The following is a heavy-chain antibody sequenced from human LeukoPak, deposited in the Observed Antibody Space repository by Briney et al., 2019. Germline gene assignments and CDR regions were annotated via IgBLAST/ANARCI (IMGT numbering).Heavy chain of an antibody. Sequence: PGGSLRLSCAASEFTFTSYEMNWVRQAPGKGLEWVSYISSSGSTIYYADSVKGRFTISRDNAKNSLYLQMNSLRAEDTAVYYCARDLGGYSYGSHFDYWGQGTLVTVSS. V-gene: IGHV3-48*03. CDR3: ARDLGGYSYGSHFDY. D-gene: IGHD5-18*01. CDR2: ISSSGSTI. CDR1: EFTFTSYE. J-gene: IGHJ4*02.